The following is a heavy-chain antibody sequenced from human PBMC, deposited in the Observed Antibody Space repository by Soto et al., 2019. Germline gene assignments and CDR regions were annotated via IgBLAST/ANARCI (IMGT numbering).Heavy chain of an antibody. J-gene: IGHJ4*02. D-gene: IGHD4-17*01. V-gene: IGHV4-31*03. CDR2: IYYSGST. CDR3: ARCITVTTGFDY. Sequence: RTSETLSLTCTVSGGSISSGGYYWSWIRQHPGKGLEWIGYIYYSGSTYYNPSLKSRVTISVDTSKNQFSLKLSSVTAADTAVYYCARCITVTTGFDYWGQGTLVTVS. CDR1: GGSISSGGYY.